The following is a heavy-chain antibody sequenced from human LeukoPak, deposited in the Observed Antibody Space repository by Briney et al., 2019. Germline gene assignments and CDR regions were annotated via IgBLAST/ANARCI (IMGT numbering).Heavy chain of an antibody. CDR2: INPSGGST. CDR3: ARAYCGGDCYSGIRTYYYGMDV. D-gene: IGHD2-21*02. Sequence: ASVKVSCKASGYTFTTYYMHWVRQAPGQGLEWMGIINPSGGSTSYAQKFQGRVTMTRDTSTSRVYMEMRSLRSEDTAVYYCARAYCGGDCYSGIRTYYYGMDVWGQGTTVTISS. CDR1: GYTFTTYY. V-gene: IGHV1-46*01. J-gene: IGHJ6*02.